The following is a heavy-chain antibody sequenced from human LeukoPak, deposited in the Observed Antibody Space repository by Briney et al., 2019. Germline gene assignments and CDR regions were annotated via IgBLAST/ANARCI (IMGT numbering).Heavy chain of an antibody. Sequence: GGSLRLSCAASGFTFRKYGMHGVRQAPGKGLEWVAFIRNDGSDKYYADSVKGRFTISRDSPKNTLYVQMNSLRAEDTAVYYCAKDFNWGFDYWGQGILVTVSS. CDR2: IRNDGSDK. CDR3: AKDFNWGFDY. CDR1: GFTFRKYG. D-gene: IGHD7-27*01. J-gene: IGHJ4*02. V-gene: IGHV3-30*02.